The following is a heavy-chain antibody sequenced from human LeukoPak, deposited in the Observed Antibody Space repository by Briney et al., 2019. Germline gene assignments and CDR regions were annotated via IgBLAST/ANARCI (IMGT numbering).Heavy chain of an antibody. CDR2: IIPIVGIA. D-gene: IGHD3-10*01. CDR1: GGTFSKYE. J-gene: IGHJ4*02. Sequence: SVKVSCKASGGTFSKYEISWVRQAPGQGLEWMGRIIPIVGIASYAQKFQGRVTITADKSTSTAYMELSSLSSEDTAVYYCTASMARGVPDFDYWGQGTLVTVSS. CDR3: TASMARGVPDFDY. V-gene: IGHV1-69*04.